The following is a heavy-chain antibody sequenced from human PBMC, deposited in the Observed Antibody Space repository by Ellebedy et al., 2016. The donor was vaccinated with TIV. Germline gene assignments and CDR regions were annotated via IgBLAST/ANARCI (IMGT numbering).Heavy chain of an antibody. CDR3: AKGSFPFGDKSERIYSFQY. D-gene: IGHD3-10*01. J-gene: IGHJ4*02. V-gene: IGHV3-23*01. CDR1: GFIFNNYA. Sequence: GESLKISCAASGFIFNNYAMNWVRQAPGKGLEWVGGYTNYADSVKGRFTISTHNSRNTLYLQMTNLRTEDTAVYYCAKGSFPFGDKSERIYSFQYWGQGTLVTVSS. CDR2: GYT.